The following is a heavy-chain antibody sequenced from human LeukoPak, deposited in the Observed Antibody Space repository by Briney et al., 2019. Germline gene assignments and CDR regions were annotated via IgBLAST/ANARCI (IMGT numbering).Heavy chain of an antibody. CDR3: ASISGYYNYFDY. V-gene: IGHV3-21*04. Sequence: PGGSLRLSCAASGFTFSSYSMNWVRQAPGKGLEWVSSISSSSSYIYYADSVKGRFTISRDNSKNTLYLQMNSLRAEDTAVYYCASISGYYNYFDYWGQGTLVTVSS. D-gene: IGHD3-3*01. CDR2: ISSSSSYI. CDR1: GFTFSSYS. J-gene: IGHJ4*02.